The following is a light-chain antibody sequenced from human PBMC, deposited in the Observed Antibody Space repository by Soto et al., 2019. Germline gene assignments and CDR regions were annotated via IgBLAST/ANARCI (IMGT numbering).Light chain of an antibody. CDR1: QSLLHSNGYNY. CDR2: LGS. J-gene: IGKJ1*01. V-gene: IGKV2-28*01. Sequence: EIVMTKSPLSLPVTPGEPASISCRSSQSLLHSNGYNYLDWYLQKPGQSPQLLIYLGSNRASGVPDRFSGSGSGTDFTLKISRVEAEDVGVYYCMQALQTRTFGQGTKVDSK. CDR3: MQALQTRT.